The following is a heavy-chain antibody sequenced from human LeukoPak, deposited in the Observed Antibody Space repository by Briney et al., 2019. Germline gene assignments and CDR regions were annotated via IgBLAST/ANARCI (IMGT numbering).Heavy chain of an antibody. CDR3: ARGQAGPKTAL. CDR1: GGSFSTYY. CDR2: INHMGST. V-gene: IGHV4-34*01. D-gene: IGHD2-21*02. J-gene: IGHJ4*02. Sequence: PSETLSLTCAVYGGSFSTYYLTWIRQPPEKGLEWIGEINHMGSTSSNPSLGSRVTISIDASKKYFSLKLTSVTAADTGLYYCARGQAGPKTALWGQGTLVTVSS.